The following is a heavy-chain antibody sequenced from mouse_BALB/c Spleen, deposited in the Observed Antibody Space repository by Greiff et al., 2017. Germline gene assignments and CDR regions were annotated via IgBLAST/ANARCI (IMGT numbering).Heavy chain of an antibody. V-gene: IGHV5-17*02. CDR3: ARDDGDGVGAAY. Sequence: EVQLQQSGGGLVQPGGSRKLSCAASGFTFSSFGMHWVRQAPEKGLEWVAYISSGSSTIYYADTVKGRFTISRDNPKNTLFLQMTSLRSEDTAMYYCARDDGDGVGAAYWGQGTLVTVSA. CDR2: ISSGSSTI. CDR1: GFTFSSFG. J-gene: IGHJ3*01. D-gene: IGHD2-13*01.